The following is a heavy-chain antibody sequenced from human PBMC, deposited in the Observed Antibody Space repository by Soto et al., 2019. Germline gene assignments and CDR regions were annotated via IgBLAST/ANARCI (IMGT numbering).Heavy chain of an antibody. J-gene: IGHJ4*02. CDR3: ARAPNGYKVDY. CDR2: IYYSGST. CDR1: GGSISSGGYY. Sequence: PSETLSLTCTVSGGSISSGGYYWSWIRQHPGKGLEWIGHIYYSGSTYYNPSLKSRVTISVDTSKNQFSLKLSSVTAADTAVYYCARAPNGYKVDYWGQGTLVTVSS. D-gene: IGHD5-12*01. V-gene: IGHV4-31*03.